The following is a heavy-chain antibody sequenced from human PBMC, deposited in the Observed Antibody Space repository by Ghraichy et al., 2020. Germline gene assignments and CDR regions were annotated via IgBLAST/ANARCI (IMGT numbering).Heavy chain of an antibody. CDR1: GFDLSGSY. CDR3: ASAQSLTGPFDI. V-gene: IGHV3-53*01. D-gene: IGHD1-14*01. Sequence: GGSLRLSCAASGFDLSGSYMHWVRQGPGKGLEWVSVIYSGGITYYADSVKGRFTISRDSAKNTLYFQMNSLRAEDTAEYHCASAQSLTGPFDIWGQGTLVTVSS. CDR2: IYSGGIT. J-gene: IGHJ3*02.